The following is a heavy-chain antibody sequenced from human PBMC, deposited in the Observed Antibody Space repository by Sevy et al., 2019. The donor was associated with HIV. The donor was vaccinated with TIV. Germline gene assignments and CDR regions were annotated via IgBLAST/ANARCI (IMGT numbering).Heavy chain of an antibody. J-gene: IGHJ5*02. CDR3: ARDPLRVAICHDHPNWFDP. CDR1: GYTFTGYY. Sequence: ASVKVSCKASGYTFTGYYMHWVRQAPGQGLEWMGWINPNSGGTNYAQKFQGRVTMTRDTSISTAYMELSRLRSDDTAVYYRARDPLRVAICHDHPNWFDPWGQGTLVTVSS. V-gene: IGHV1-2*02. D-gene: IGHD2-21*01. CDR2: INPNSGGT.